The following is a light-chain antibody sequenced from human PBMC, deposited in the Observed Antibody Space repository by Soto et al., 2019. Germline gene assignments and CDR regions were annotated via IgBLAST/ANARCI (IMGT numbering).Light chain of an antibody. Sequence: QSALTQPASLSGSPGQSITISCTGTSSDVGRYNFVSWYQQHPGKAPKLMIYDVSNRPSGISNRFSGSKSGNTASLTISGLQPEDEADYYCSSYTSSSTRVFGIGTKLTVL. CDR2: DVS. CDR3: SSYTSSSTRV. V-gene: IGLV2-14*01. CDR1: SSDVGRYNF. J-gene: IGLJ1*01.